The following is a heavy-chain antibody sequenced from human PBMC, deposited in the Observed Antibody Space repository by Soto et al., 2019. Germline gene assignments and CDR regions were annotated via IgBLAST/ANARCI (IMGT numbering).Heavy chain of an antibody. J-gene: IGHJ4*02. CDR3: ARGTKRAVPDY. CDR1: GGSISSYY. CDR2: IYYSGST. D-gene: IGHD2-2*01. V-gene: IGHV4-59*01. Sequence: SETLSLTCTVSGGSISSYYWSWIRQPPGKGLEWIGYIYYSGSTNYNPSLKSRVTISVDTSKNQFSLKLSSVTAADTAVYYCARGTKRAVPDYWGQGTLVTVSS.